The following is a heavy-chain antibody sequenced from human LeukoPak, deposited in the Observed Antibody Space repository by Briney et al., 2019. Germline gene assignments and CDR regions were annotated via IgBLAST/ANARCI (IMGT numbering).Heavy chain of an antibody. CDR3: ARVPASTYNWNYDFGVYYFDY. Sequence: SETLSLTCTVSGGSISSYYWSWIRQPAGKGLEWIGRIYTSGSTNYNPSLKSRVTMSVDTSKNQFSLKLSSVTAADTAVYYCARVPASTYNWNYDFGVYYFDYWGQGTLVTVSS. J-gene: IGHJ4*02. V-gene: IGHV4-4*07. CDR2: IYTSGST. CDR1: GGSISSYY. D-gene: IGHD1-7*01.